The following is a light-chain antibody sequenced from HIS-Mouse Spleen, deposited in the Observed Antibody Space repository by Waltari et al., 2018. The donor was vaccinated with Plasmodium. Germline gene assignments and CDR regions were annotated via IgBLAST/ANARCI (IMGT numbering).Light chain of an antibody. V-gene: IGLV3-10*01. Sequence: SYELTQPPSVSVSPGQTARITCSGDALPKKYAYWYQQTSGQAPVLVIYQESKRPPGIPERFAGSRSGTMATLTISGAQVEDEADYYCYSTDSSGNHRVFGGGTKLTVL. CDR3: YSTDSSGNHRV. J-gene: IGLJ3*02. CDR1: ALPKKY. CDR2: QES.